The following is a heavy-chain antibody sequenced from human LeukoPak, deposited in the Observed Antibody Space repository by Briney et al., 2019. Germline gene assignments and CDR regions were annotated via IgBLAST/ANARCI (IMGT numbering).Heavy chain of an antibody. V-gene: IGHV3-30-3*01. J-gene: IGHJ3*02. CDR3: ARGTYYYHNSDSSGAFDI. CDR2: ISYDGSNK. Sequence: GRSLRLSCAASGFTFSTYAMHWVRQAPGKGLEWVALISYDGSNKYYADSVKGRFTISRDNSKNTLYLQMNSLRAEDTAVYYCARGTYYYHNSDSSGAFDIWAKGQWSPSL. CDR1: GFTFSTYA. D-gene: IGHD3-22*01.